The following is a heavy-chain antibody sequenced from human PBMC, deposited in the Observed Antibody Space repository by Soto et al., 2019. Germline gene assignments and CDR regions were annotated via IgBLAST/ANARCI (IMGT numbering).Heavy chain of an antibody. D-gene: IGHD4-17*01. CDR1: GFTFDSHG. Sequence: QVQLVESGGGAVQPGRSLRLSCAASGFTFDSHGMHWVRQAPGKGLEWGAVISSDGNNKYYADSVKGRFTISRDNFNNILYLQMSSLRAEDTAVYYCAKDLLPNTVTTCGSWGQGTLVTVSS. J-gene: IGHJ5*02. CDR2: ISSDGNNK. CDR3: AKDLLPNTVTTCGS. V-gene: IGHV3-30*18.